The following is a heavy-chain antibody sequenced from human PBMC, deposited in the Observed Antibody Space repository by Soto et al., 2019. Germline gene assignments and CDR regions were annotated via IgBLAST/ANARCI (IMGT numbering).Heavy chain of an antibody. Sequence: KSSETLSLTCTVSGGSISSYYWSWIRQPPGKGLEWIGYIYYSGSTNYNPSLKSRVTISVDTSKNQFSLKLSSVTAADTAVYYCAGQSIAARPGDYWGQGTLVTVSS. CDR1: GGSISSYY. D-gene: IGHD6-6*01. CDR3: AGQSIAARPGDY. V-gene: IGHV4-59*01. CDR2: IYYSGST. J-gene: IGHJ4*02.